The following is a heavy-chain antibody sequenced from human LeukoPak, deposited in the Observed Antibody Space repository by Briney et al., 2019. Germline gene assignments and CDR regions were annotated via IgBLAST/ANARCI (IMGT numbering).Heavy chain of an antibody. CDR3: RVYYDSSGYYPLDY. V-gene: IGHV1-69*13. CDR2: IIPIFGTA. J-gene: IGHJ4*02. CDR1: GGTLSSYA. Sequence: ASVKVSCKASGGTLSSYAISWVRQAPGQGLEWMGGIIPIFGTANYAQKFQGRVTITADESTSTAYMELSSLRSEDTAVYYCRVYYDSSGYYPLDYWGQGTLVTVSS. D-gene: IGHD3-22*01.